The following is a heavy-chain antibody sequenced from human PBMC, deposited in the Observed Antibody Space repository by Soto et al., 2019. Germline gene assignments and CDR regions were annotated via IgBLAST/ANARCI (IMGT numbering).Heavy chain of an antibody. D-gene: IGHD4-4*01. CDR1: GFTFSSYW. CDR3: TRGETGETTGGLNWFAP. CDR2: INSGGSST. Sequence: PGGSLRLSCAASGFTFSSYWMHWVRQAPGKGLVWVSRINSGGSSTTYADSVKGRFTISRDNAENTLYLQMNSLRAEDTAVYYCTRGETGETTGGLNWFAPWGQGSLVTVSS. J-gene: IGHJ5*02. V-gene: IGHV3-74*01.